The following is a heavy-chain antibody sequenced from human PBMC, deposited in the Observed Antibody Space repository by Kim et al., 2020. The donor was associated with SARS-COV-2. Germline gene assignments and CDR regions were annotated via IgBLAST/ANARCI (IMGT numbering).Heavy chain of an antibody. CDR3: ARVAVAEYYFDY. D-gene: IGHD6-19*01. Sequence: NYNHSLKSRGTISVDTAKNQFALKLSSVTAADTAVYYCARVAVAEYYFDYWGQGTLVTVSS. J-gene: IGHJ4*02. V-gene: IGHV4-61*02.